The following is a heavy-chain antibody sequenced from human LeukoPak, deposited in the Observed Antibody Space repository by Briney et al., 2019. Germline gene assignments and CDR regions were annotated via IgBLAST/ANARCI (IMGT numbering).Heavy chain of an antibody. CDR3: ARVTLTHLFDY. D-gene: IGHD4-11*01. Sequence: SETLSLTCTVSGGSISSYYWSWIRQPPGKGLEWIGEIDHSGSTTYNPSLKSRVTISVDTSKNQFSLKLSSVTAADTAVYYCARVTLTHLFDYWGQGTLVTVSS. CDR2: IDHSGST. CDR1: GGSISSYY. V-gene: IGHV4-34*01. J-gene: IGHJ4*02.